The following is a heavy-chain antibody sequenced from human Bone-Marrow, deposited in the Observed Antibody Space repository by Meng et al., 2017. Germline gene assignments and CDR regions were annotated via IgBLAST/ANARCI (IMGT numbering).Heavy chain of an antibody. D-gene: IGHD3-22*01. J-gene: IGHJ6*02. Sequence: ASVKVSCKASGYTFTSYAMNWVRQAPGQGLEWMGWINTNTGNPTYAQGFTGRFVFSLDTSVSTAYLQISSLKAEDTAVHYCARVNPDSSGYYYYYYGMDVWGQGTTVTVSS. V-gene: IGHV7-4-1*02. CDR2: INTNTGNP. CDR1: GYTFTSYA. CDR3: ARVNPDSSGYYYYYYGMDV.